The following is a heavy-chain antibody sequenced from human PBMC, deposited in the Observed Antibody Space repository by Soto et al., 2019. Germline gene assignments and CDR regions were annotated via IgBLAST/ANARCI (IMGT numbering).Heavy chain of an antibody. CDR2: IYYSGST. J-gene: IGHJ6*02. Sequence: SETLSLTCTVSGGSISSYYWSWIRRPPGKGLEWIGYIYYSGSTNYNHSLKSRVTISVDTSKNQFSLKLSSVTAADTAVYYCARDAGYSSSWRLYYYYGMDVWGQGTTVTVSS. D-gene: IGHD6-13*01. V-gene: IGHV4-59*01. CDR1: GGSISSYY. CDR3: ARDAGYSSSWRLYYYYGMDV.